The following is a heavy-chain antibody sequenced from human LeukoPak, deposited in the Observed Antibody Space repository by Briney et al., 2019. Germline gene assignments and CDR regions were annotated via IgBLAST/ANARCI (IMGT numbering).Heavy chain of an antibody. V-gene: IGHV5-10-1*01. CDR3: ARELGYSSSD. CDR1: GYSFTSYW. CDR2: IDPSDSYT. D-gene: IGHD6-6*01. Sequence: GESLKISCRGSGYSFTSYWISWVRQMPGKGLEWMGRIDPSDSYTNYSPSFQGHVTISADKSISTAYLQWSSLKASDTAMYYYARELGYSSSDWGQGTLVTVSS. J-gene: IGHJ4*02.